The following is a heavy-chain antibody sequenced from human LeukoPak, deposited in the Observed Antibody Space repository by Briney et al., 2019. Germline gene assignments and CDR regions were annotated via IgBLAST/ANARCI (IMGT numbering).Heavy chain of an antibody. CDR2: ISYDGSNK. Sequence: GGSLRLPCAASGFTFSSYAMHWVRQAPGKGLEWVAVISYDGSNKYYADSVKGRFTISRDNSKNTLYLQMNSLRAEDTAVYYCAREYYDYVWGSYRRKGDFDYWGQGTLVTVSS. CDR3: AREYYDYVWGSYRRKGDFDY. CDR1: GFTFSSYA. J-gene: IGHJ4*02. D-gene: IGHD3-16*02. V-gene: IGHV3-30-3*01.